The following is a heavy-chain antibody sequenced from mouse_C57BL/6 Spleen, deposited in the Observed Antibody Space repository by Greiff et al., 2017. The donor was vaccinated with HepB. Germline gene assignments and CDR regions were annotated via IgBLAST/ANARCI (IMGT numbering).Heavy chain of an antibody. CDR3: ARALYYDSAWFAY. V-gene: IGHV1-61*01. CDR1: GYTFTSYW. J-gene: IGHJ3*01. CDR2: IYPSDSET. Sequence: QVQLQQPGAELVRPGSSVKLSCKASGYTFTSYWMDWVKQRPGQGLEWIGNIYPSDSETHYNQKFKDKATLTVDKSSSTAYMQLSSLTSEDSAVYDCARALYYDSAWFAYWGQGTLVTVSA. D-gene: IGHD2-4*01.